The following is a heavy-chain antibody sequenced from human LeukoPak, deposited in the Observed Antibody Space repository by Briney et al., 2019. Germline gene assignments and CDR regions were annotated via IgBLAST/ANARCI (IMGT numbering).Heavy chain of an antibody. CDR2: IIPIFGTA. CDR1: GGTFSSYA. D-gene: IGHD5-18*01. Sequence: ASVKVSCKASGGTFSSYAISWVRQAPGQGLEWMGGIIPIFGTANYAQKFQGRVTITADKSTSTAYMELSRLRSDDTAVYYCARRGGYSYGYDYWGQGTLVTVSS. CDR3: ARRGGYSYGYDY. V-gene: IGHV1-69*06. J-gene: IGHJ4*02.